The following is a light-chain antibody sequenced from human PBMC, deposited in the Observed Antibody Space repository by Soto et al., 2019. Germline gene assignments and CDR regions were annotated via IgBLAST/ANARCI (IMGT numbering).Light chain of an antibody. J-gene: IGLJ1*01. CDR1: SSDVGAYNY. V-gene: IGLV2-14*01. Sequence: QSELTQAAYVSRSPGQSSSISSNGTSSDVGAYNYDSWYQQYPGEAPKVIIYDVSHRPAGVSNRFSGSKSGNTASLTISGLQTQDEADYYCSSYTSATTYVFGPGTKVTVL. CDR3: SSYTSATTYV. CDR2: DVS.